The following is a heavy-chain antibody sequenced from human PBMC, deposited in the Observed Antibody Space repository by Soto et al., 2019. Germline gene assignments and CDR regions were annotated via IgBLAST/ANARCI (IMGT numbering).Heavy chain of an antibody. J-gene: IGHJ4*02. V-gene: IGHV3-30*18. Sequence: QVQLVESGGGVVQPGRSLRLSCAASGFTFSHYAMHWVRQAPGKGLEWVALMSYDGSNEYYADSVKGRFTISRDNSKNTLYLQMTSLRAEDTAVYYCAKDGRHNFDYWGQGTLVTVSS. CDR3: AKDGRHNFDY. CDR2: MSYDGSNE. CDR1: GFTFSHYA.